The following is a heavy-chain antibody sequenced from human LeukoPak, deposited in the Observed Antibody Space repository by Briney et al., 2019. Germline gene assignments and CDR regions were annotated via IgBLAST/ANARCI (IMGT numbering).Heavy chain of an antibody. J-gene: IGHJ4*02. CDR1: GFTFSSYG. CDR3: AKVGEQWQLDY. D-gene: IGHD6-19*01. Sequence: PGGSLRLSCAASGFTFSSYGMHWVRQAPGKGLEWVAVISYDGSNKYYADSVKGRFTISRDNSKNTLYLQMNSLRAEGTAVYYCAKVGEQWQLDYWGQGTLVTVSS. CDR2: ISYDGSNK. V-gene: IGHV3-30*18.